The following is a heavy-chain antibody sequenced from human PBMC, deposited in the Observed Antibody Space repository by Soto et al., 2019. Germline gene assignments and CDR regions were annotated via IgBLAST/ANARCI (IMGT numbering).Heavy chain of an antibody. CDR1: GFTFSSYG. CDR3: AKGRGEQLVPGFYYYGMDV. CDR2: ISYDGSNK. Sequence: GGSLRLSCAASGFTFSSYGMHWVRQAPGKGLEWVAVISYDGSNKYYADSVKGRFTISRDNSKNTLYLQMNSLRAEDTAVYYCAKGRGEQLVPGFYYYGMDVWGQGTTVTVSS. V-gene: IGHV3-30*18. J-gene: IGHJ6*02. D-gene: IGHD6-6*01.